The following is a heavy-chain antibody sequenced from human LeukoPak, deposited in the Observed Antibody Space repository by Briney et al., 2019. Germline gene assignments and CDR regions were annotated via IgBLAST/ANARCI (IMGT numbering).Heavy chain of an antibody. J-gene: IGHJ4*02. CDR2: ISYDGSNK. CDR1: GFTLSSYA. D-gene: IGHD2-15*01. CDR3: ARDYCSGGSCYQDY. Sequence: GRSLRLSCAASGFTLSSYAMHWVRQAPGKGLEWVAVISYDGSNKYYADSVKGRFTISRDNSKNTLYLRMNSLRAEDTAVYYCARDYCSGGSCYQDYWGQGTPVTVSS. V-gene: IGHV3-30-3*01.